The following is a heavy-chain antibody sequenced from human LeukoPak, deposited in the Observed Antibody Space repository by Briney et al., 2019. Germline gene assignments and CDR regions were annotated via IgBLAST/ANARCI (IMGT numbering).Heavy chain of an antibody. Sequence: SETLSLTCTGSGGSISSSSYYWGWIRQPPGKGLEWIGSIYYSGSTYYNPSLKSRVTISVDTSNNQFSLKLSSVTAADTAVYYCARHKSATYYYDSSGYYYFDYWGQGTLVTVSS. V-gene: IGHV4-39*01. J-gene: IGHJ4*02. CDR1: GGSISSSSYY. CDR2: IYYSGST. CDR3: ARHKSATYYYDSSGYYYFDY. D-gene: IGHD3-22*01.